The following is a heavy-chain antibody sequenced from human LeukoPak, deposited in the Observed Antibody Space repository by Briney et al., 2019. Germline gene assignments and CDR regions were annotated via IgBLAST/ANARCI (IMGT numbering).Heavy chain of an antibody. CDR3: ARGSDYGDSY. J-gene: IGHJ4*02. CDR2: MNPNSGNT. V-gene: IGHV1-8*01. Sequence: ASVKVSCKASGYTFSSHDINWVRQATGQGLEWMGWMNPNSGNTGFAQKFQGRVTITTDESTSTAYMELSSLRSEDTAVYYCARGSDYGDSYWGQGTLVTVSS. CDR1: GYTFSSHD. D-gene: IGHD4-17*01.